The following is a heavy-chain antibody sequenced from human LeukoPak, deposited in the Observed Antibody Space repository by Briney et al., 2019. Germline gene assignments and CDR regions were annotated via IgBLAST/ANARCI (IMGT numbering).Heavy chain of an antibody. CDR2: ISYDGTNK. D-gene: IGHD3-16*02. CDR1: GFIFSSYG. V-gene: IGHV3-30*18. Sequence: PGGSLRLSCAASGFIFSSYGMHWVRQAPGKGLEWVAVISYDGTNKYYVDSVKGRFTISRDNSKNTLYLQMNSLRAEDTAIYYCAKDGAQLSLNLFDYWGQGTLVTVSS. J-gene: IGHJ4*02. CDR3: AKDGAQLSLNLFDY.